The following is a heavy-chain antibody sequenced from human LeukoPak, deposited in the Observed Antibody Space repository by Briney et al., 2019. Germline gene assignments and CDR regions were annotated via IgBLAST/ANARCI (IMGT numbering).Heavy chain of an antibody. Sequence: GVSLRLSCAASGFTFSTYSMNWVRQAPGKGLEWVSSISSTSAYVYYADSVEGRFTISRDNAKNSLYLQMNSLSAEDTAVYYCARSVITIFGVDLNYMDVWGKGTTVTVSS. CDR3: ARSVITIFGVDLNYMDV. CDR2: ISSTSAYV. V-gene: IGHV3-21*01. D-gene: IGHD3-3*01. J-gene: IGHJ6*03. CDR1: GFTFSTYS.